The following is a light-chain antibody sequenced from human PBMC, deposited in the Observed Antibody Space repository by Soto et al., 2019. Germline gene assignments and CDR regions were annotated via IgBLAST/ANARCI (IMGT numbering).Light chain of an antibody. CDR1: SSDVGGYNY. Sequence: QSALTQPPSASGSPGQSVTISCTGTSSDVGGYNYVSWYQHHPGKAPKLMIYEVSKRPSGVPDRFSGSKSGNTASLTVSGLQAEDEADYYCSSYAGSNIVVFGGGTKLNVL. CDR2: EVS. V-gene: IGLV2-8*01. CDR3: SSYAGSNIVV. J-gene: IGLJ2*01.